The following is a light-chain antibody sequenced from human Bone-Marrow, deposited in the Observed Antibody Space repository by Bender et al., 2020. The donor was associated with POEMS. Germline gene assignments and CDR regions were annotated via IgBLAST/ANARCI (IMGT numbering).Light chain of an antibody. Sequence: QSALTQPASVSGSPGQSITISCTGTSSNFGSYSLVSWYQQHPGKGPKLLIYEGTKRPSGVSSRFSGSQSDNMASLTISGLQAEDEADYYCCSYAGVGFFGSGTKVTVL. V-gene: IGLV2-23*01. CDR3: CSYAGVGF. J-gene: IGLJ1*01. CDR1: SSNFGSYSL. CDR2: EGT.